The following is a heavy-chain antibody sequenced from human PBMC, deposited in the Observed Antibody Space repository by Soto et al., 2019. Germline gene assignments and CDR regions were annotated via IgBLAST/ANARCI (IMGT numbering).Heavy chain of an antibody. J-gene: IGHJ6*02. CDR3: AKAQTGYSSSWSDV. Sequence: PGGSLRLSCAASGFTFSSYAMSWVRQAPGKGLEWVSAISGSGGSTYYADSVKGRFTISGDNSKNTLYLQMNSLRAEDTAVYYCAKAQTGYSSSWSDVWGQGTTVTVSS. D-gene: IGHD6-13*01. CDR2: ISGSGGST. V-gene: IGHV3-23*01. CDR1: GFTFSSYA.